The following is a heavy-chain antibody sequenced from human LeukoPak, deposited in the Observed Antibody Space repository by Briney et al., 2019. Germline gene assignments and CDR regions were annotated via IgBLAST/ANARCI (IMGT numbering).Heavy chain of an antibody. Sequence: PGGSLRLSCAASGFTVSSNYMSWVRQAPGKGLEWVSGISWNSGSIGYADSVKGRFTISRDNAKNSLYLQMNSLRAEDTALYYCAKMGDILTGLDYWGQGTLVTVSS. D-gene: IGHD3-9*01. V-gene: IGHV3-9*01. CDR3: AKMGDILTGLDY. J-gene: IGHJ4*02. CDR2: ISWNSGSI. CDR1: GFTVSSNY.